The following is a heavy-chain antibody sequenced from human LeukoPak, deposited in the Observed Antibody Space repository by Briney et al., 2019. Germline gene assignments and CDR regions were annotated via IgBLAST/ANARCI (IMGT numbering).Heavy chain of an antibody. CDR2: IHYSGST. J-gene: IGHJ6*02. CDR1: GGSISSSSYY. Sequence: ETLSLTCTVSGGSISSSSYYWGWLRQPPGTGLEWIGSIHYSGSTYYNPSLKSRVTISVDTSKNQFSLKLSSVTAADTAVYYCAGLIVVVSAPYYYYYGMDVWGQGTTVTVSS. D-gene: IGHD3-22*01. CDR3: AGLIVVVSAPYYYYYGMDV. V-gene: IGHV4-39*01.